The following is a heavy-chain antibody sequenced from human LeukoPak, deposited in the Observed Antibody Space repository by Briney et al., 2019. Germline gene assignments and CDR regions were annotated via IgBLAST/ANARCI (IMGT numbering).Heavy chain of an antibody. J-gene: IGHJ4*02. CDR1: GGTFSSYA. V-gene: IGHV3-23*01. CDR2: ISDTGNT. D-gene: IGHD2-15*01. CDR3: AKAPVTTCRGAFCYPFDY. Sequence: GASVKVSCKASGGTFSSYAMSWVRQAPGKGLEWVSAISDTGNTYHADSVKGRFTISRDSSKNTLFLQMNRLRPEDAAVYYCAKAPVTTCRGAFCYPFDYWGLGTLVTVSS.